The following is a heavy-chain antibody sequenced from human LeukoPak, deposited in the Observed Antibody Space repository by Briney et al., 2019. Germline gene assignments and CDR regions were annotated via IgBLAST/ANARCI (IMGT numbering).Heavy chain of an antibody. J-gene: IGHJ4*02. Sequence: HTGGSLRLSCAASGFTFSSYAMSWVRQAPGKGLEWVSYINIGSSTIYYADSVKGRFTISRDNAKNSLYLQMNSLRAEDTAVYYCARVLVVPAAIDYWGQGTLVTVSS. D-gene: IGHD2-2*01. CDR1: GFTFSSYA. CDR2: INIGSSTI. CDR3: ARVLVVPAAIDY. V-gene: IGHV3-48*01.